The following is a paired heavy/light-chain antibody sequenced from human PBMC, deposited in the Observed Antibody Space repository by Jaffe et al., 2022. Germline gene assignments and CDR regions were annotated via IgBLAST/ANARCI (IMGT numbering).Heavy chain of an antibody. CDR3: TKGSSSSRPYYFDY. Sequence: EMHLLESGGGLGQPGGSLRLSCAASGFDFSSYAMGWVRQAPGKGLEWVAAITHSGSDTYHADSVKGRFTISRDNSKNTLYLQMNSLRAEDTALYYCTKGSSSSRPYYFDYWGQGTLVTVSS. D-gene: IGHD6-13*01. CDR2: ITHSGSDT. CDR1: GFDFSSYA. J-gene: IGHJ4*02. V-gene: IGHV3-23*01.
Light chain of an antibody. V-gene: IGKV3-20*01. Sequence: EIVLTQSPGTLSLSPGERATLSCRASLSVSSNYLAWYQQKPGQAPRLLIYGASSRAAGIPDRFSGSGSGTDFTLTISRLEPEDFAVYYCQPYGNSRTFGQGTEVEIK. CDR3: QPYGNSRT. J-gene: IGKJ1*01. CDR2: GAS. CDR1: LSVSSNY.